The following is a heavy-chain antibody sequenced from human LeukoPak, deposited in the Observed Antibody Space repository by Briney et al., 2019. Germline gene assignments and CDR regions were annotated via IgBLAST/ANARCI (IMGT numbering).Heavy chain of an antibody. J-gene: IGHJ5*02. CDR1: GGSISSSSYY. CDR3: GRRDRRGYYGPLNLFDP. V-gene: IGHV4-39*01. Sequence: SETLSLTCTVSGGSISSSSYYWGWICQPPGKGLEWIGSIYYSGSTYYNPSLKSRVTISVDTSKNQFSLKLSSVTAADTAVYYCGRRDRRGYYGPLNLFDPWGQGTLVTVSS. D-gene: IGHD3-22*01. CDR2: IYYSGST.